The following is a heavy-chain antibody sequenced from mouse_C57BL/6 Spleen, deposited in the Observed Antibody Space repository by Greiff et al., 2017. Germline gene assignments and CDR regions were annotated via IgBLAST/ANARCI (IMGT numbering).Heavy chain of an antibody. CDR2: IHPNSGST. D-gene: IGHD1-1*01. CDR3: ARQTTVVPDAMDY. Sequence: QVQLQQPGAELVKPGASVKLSCKASGYTFTSYWMHWVKQRPGQGLEWIGMIHPNSGSTNYNEKFKSKATLTVDKASSTAYMHLSSLTSEDAAVYYCARQTTVVPDAMDYWGQGTSVTVSS. CDR1: GYTFTSYW. V-gene: IGHV1-64*01. J-gene: IGHJ4*01.